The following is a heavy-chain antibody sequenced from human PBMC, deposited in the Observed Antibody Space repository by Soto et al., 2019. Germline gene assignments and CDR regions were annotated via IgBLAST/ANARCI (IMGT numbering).Heavy chain of an antibody. V-gene: IGHV4-59*12. CDR1: GCSISSYY. CDR2: IYYSGST. J-gene: IGHJ4*02. CDR3: ARGRTSSPTPGDY. Sequence: PSETLSLTCTVSGCSISSYYWSWIRQPPGKGLEWIGYIYYSGSTYYNPSLKSRVTISVDTSKNQFSLKLSSVTAADTAVYYCARGRTSSPTPGDYWGQGTLVTVSS. D-gene: IGHD2-2*01.